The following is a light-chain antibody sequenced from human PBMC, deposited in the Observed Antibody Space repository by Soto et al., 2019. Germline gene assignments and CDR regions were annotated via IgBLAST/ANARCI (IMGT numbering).Light chain of an antibody. Sequence: EIVMTQSPGTLSVSPGERSTLSCRASQSVSSNLAWYQQKPGQAPRLLISDASTRATGIPARFSGSGSGTEFTLTVSSLQSEDFAVYYCQQYNKWPLITFGQGTRLEI. CDR3: QQYNKWPLIT. V-gene: IGKV3-15*01. J-gene: IGKJ5*01. CDR1: QSVSSN. CDR2: DAS.